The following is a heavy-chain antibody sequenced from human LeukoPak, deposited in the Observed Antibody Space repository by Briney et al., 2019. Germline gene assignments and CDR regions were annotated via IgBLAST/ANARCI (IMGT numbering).Heavy chain of an antibody. D-gene: IGHD3-3*01. CDR1: GGSFSGYY. J-gene: IGHJ5*02. Sequence: SETLSLTCAVYGGSFSGYYWSWIRQPPGKGLEWIGEINHSGSTNYNPSLKSRVTISVDTSKNQFSLKLSSVTAADTAVYYCARGMYDFWSGSGNWFDPWGQGTLVTVSS. CDR2: INHSGST. V-gene: IGHV4-34*01. CDR3: ARGMYDFWSGSGNWFDP.